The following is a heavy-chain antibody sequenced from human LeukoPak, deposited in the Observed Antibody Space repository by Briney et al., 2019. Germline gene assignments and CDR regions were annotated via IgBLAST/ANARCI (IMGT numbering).Heavy chain of an antibody. CDR1: GFTFSSFW. J-gene: IGHJ4*02. CDR2: IKQDGSEK. V-gene: IGHV3-7*01. Sequence: SGGSLRLSCAASGFTFSSFWMTWVRQAPGKGLQWVANIKQDGSEKRYVDSVEGRFTISRDNAKNSLYLQMNSLRVEDTAVYYCARAPGAAAIDYWGQGTQVTVSS. CDR3: ARAPGAAAIDY. D-gene: IGHD2-2*01.